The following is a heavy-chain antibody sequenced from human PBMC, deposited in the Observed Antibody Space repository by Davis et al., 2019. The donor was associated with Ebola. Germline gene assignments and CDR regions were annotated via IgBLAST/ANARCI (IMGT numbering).Heavy chain of an antibody. V-gene: IGHV3-33*01. Sequence: GGSLRLSCAASGFTFSSYGMHWVRQAPGKGLEWVAVIWYDGTNKYHADSVKGRFTISRDNSKNTLYLQMNSLRAEDTALYYCARADYDSSGYYHGFDYWGQGTLVTVSS. CDR2: IWYDGTNK. D-gene: IGHD3-22*01. CDR1: GFTFSSYG. CDR3: ARADYDSSGYYHGFDY. J-gene: IGHJ4*02.